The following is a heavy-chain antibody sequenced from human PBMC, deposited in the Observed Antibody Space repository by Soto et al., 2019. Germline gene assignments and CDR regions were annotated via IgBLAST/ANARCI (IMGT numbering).Heavy chain of an antibody. CDR2: IIPIFGTA. Sequence: SVKVSCKASGGTFSSYAISWVRQAPGQGLEWMGGIIPIFGTANYAQKFQGRVTITADESTSTAYMELSSLRSEDTAVYYCARDRHYYDSSGYYHFDYWGQGTLVTVS. V-gene: IGHV1-69*13. CDR3: ARDRHYYDSSGYYHFDY. J-gene: IGHJ4*02. D-gene: IGHD3-22*01. CDR1: GGTFSSYA.